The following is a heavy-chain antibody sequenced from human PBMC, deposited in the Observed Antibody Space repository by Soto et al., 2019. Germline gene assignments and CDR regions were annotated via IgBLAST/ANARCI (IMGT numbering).Heavy chain of an antibody. J-gene: IGHJ3*02. D-gene: IGHD1-1*01. CDR3: ARGSKLERDALDI. V-gene: IGHV4-31*03. CDR2: ISYTGHT. Sequence: QVQLQESGPGLVKPSQTLSLTCSVSGVSINSGGYYWSWIRHHPGKGLEWSGYISYTGHTFYNASLKSRVAMSLDTSKKQFSLKLSSVTAADTAVYYCARGSKLERDALDIWSQETMVTVSS. CDR1: GVSINSGGYY.